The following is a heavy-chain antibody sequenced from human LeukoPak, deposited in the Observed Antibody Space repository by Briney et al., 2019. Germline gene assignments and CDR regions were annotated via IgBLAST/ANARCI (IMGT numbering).Heavy chain of an antibody. Sequence: PGGSLRLSCAASGFTFSSYGMHWVRQAPGKGMEWVAFIRYDGSNKYYADSVKGRFTISRDNSENTLYLQMNSLRAEDTAVYYCVRGVSISSSWYNDLWGQGTMVTVSS. CDR2: IRYDGSNK. J-gene: IGHJ3*01. D-gene: IGHD6-13*01. CDR3: VRGVSISSSWYNDL. V-gene: IGHV3-30*02. CDR1: GFTFSSYG.